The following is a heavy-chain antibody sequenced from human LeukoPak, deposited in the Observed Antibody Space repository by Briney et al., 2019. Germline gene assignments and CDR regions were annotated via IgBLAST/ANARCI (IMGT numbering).Heavy chain of an antibody. V-gene: IGHV3-15*01. CDR2: IKSETNSGTT. D-gene: IGHD4-17*01. CDR1: GFTFSNAW. Sequence: GESLRLSCAASGFTFSNAWMNWVRQAPGKGLEWVGRIKSETNSGTTDYAASVKGRFTISRDDSKNTLFLQMNSLKTEDTAVYYCTTEMTTVTTYGSGYYFDYWGQGTLVTVSS. J-gene: IGHJ4*02. CDR3: TTEMTTVTTYGSGYYFDY.